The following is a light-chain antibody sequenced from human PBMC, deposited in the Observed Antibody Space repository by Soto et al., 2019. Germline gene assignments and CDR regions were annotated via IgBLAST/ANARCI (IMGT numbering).Light chain of an antibody. V-gene: IGKV3-15*01. Sequence: EIVMTQSPATLSLSPGERATLSCRASQSVSSNLAWYQQKPGQAPRLLIYGASTRATGIPARFSGSGSGAAFTLTISSLQSEDFAVYSCQQYNNWPLTFGQGTKVEIK. CDR3: QQYNNWPLT. CDR2: GAS. CDR1: QSVSSN. J-gene: IGKJ1*01.